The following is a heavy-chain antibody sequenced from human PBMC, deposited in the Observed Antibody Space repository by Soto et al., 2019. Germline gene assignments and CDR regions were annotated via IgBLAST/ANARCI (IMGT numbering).Heavy chain of an antibody. CDR2: IYYSGST. CDR1: GGSISSYY. J-gene: IGHJ4*02. D-gene: IGHD3-16*01. Sequence: SETLSLTCTVSGGSISSYYWSWIRQPPGKGLEWIGYIYYSGSTNYNPSLKSRVTISVDTSKNQFSLKLSSVTAADTAVYYCARDAWGYFDYWGQGTLVTVSS. V-gene: IGHV4-59*01. CDR3: ARDAWGYFDY.